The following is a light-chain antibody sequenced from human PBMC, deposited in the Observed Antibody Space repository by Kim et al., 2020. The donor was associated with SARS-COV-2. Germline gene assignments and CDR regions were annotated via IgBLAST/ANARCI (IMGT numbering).Light chain of an antibody. Sequence: QSALTQPASVSGSPGQSITISCTGTSSDVGGYNYVSWYQQHPGKVPKLMIYTVSNRPSGVSDRFSGSKSGNTASLTMSGLQAEDEAEYYCSSYTSSYTVVFGGGTQLTVL. V-gene: IGLV2-14*03. J-gene: IGLJ2*01. CDR2: TVS. CDR1: SSDVGGYNY. CDR3: SSYTSSYTVV.